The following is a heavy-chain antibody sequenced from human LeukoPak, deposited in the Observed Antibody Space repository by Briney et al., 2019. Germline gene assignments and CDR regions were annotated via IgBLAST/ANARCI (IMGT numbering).Heavy chain of an antibody. CDR2: IYSSGST. CDR3: ARGWAIWDSSTTGTGWFDP. J-gene: IGHJ5*02. Sequence: PSETLSLTCSVAGGSISSYYWTWIRQPPGRRLEWIGHIYSSGSTNYHPSLKSRVTISVDTSKNQFSLKLSSVTAADTAVYYCARGWAIWDSSTTGTGWFDPWGQGTLVTVSS. V-gene: IGHV4-59*12. CDR1: GGSISSYY. D-gene: IGHD1-1*01.